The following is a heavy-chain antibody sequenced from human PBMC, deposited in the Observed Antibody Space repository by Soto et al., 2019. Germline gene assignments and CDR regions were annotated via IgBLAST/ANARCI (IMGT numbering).Heavy chain of an antibody. CDR3: ATTARPDYFDY. CDR1: GGTFSSYA. CDR2: IIPIFGTA. D-gene: IGHD6-6*01. Sequence: ASVKVSCKASGGTFSSYAISWVRQAPGQGLEWMGGIIPIFGTANYAQKFQGRVTITADESTSTAYMELSSLRSEDTAVYYCATTARPDYFDYWGQGTLVTVSS. V-gene: IGHV1-69*13. J-gene: IGHJ4*02.